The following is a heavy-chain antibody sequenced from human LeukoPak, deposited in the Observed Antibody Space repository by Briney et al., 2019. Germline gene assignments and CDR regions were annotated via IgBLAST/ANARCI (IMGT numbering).Heavy chain of an antibody. CDR2: ISGNSDGA. D-gene: IGHD1-7*01. V-gene: IGHV3-23*01. CDR3: AKRTGVTELHFDH. J-gene: IGHJ4*02. CDR1: GFTFRSYS. Sequence: GGSLRLSCTASGFTFRSYSMNWVRQAPGKGLEWVSAISGNSDGADYADSVRGRFTIYRDNSKNTLYQQMNSLRAEDTAVYYCAKRTGVTELHFDHWGQGTLVTVSS.